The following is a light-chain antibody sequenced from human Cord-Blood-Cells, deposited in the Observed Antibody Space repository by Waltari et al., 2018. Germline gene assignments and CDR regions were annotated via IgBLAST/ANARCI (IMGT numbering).Light chain of an antibody. V-gene: IGKV1-8*01. J-gene: IGKJ1*01. Sequence: AIRMTQSPSSLPASTGDRVTITCRASQGISSYLAWYQQKPGKAPKLLIYAASTLQSRVPSRFSGSGSGTDFTLTISCLQSEDFATYYCQQYYSYPRTFGQGTKVEIK. CDR2: AAS. CDR3: QQYYSYPRT. CDR1: QGISSY.